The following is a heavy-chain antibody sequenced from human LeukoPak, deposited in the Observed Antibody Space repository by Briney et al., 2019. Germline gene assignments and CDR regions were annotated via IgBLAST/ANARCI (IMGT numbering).Heavy chain of an antibody. CDR3: ARGPPIVVVPAAIEGPLDY. J-gene: IGHJ4*02. V-gene: IGHV3-48*02. Sequence: GGSLRLSCTASGFTFSNYHMKWVRQAPGKGLEWVSYISSSSRATYYADSVKGRFTISRDNAKNSLYLQMNSLTDEDTAVYYCARGPPIVVVPAAIEGPLDYWGQGTLVTVSS. D-gene: IGHD2-2*01. CDR2: ISSSSRAT. CDR1: GFTFSNYH.